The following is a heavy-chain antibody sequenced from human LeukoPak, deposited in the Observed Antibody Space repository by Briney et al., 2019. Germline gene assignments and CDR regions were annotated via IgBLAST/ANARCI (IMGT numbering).Heavy chain of an antibody. CDR3: ARKVVTGSSRSDY. CDR1: GFTFNSYA. V-gene: IGHV3-23*01. J-gene: IGHJ4*02. CDR2: FSDSGGST. Sequence: GGSLSLSWPASGFTFNSYAMSWVRQAPGNGLEWVSAFSDSGGSTYSADSVNGRFTISRDNSKNSLFLQMGSLRAEDTAVYYCARKVVTGSSRSDYWGQGTQVTVSS. D-gene: IGHD3-9*01.